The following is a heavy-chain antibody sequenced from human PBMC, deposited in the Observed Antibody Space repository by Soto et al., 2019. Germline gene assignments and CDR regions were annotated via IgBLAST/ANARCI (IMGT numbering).Heavy chain of an antibody. Sequence: LKLSWAASGFTFSSYGMHWVRQAPGKGLEWVAVISYNGSNKYYADSVKGRFTISRDNSKNTLYLQMNSLRAEDTAVYYCAAATSDYYFYYGMDVWGQGTTVTVSS. CDR3: AAATSDYYFYYGMDV. D-gene: IGHD6-13*01. CDR2: ISYNGSNK. CDR1: GFTFSSYG. J-gene: IGHJ6*02. V-gene: IGHV3-30*03.